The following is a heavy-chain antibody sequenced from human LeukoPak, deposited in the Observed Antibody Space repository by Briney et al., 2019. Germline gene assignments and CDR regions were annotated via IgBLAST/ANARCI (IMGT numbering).Heavy chain of an antibody. CDR3: ARDHSNVAGWYFDL. V-gene: IGHV3-23*01. CDR1: GFTFSSYA. Sequence: GGSLRLSCATSGFTFSSYAMSWVRQAPGKGLEWVSTISGSDGSTYNADSVKGRFTISRDNAKNSLYLQMNSLRAEDTAVYYCARDHSNVAGWYFDLWGRGTLVTVSS. J-gene: IGHJ2*01. D-gene: IGHD2-8*01. CDR2: ISGSDGST.